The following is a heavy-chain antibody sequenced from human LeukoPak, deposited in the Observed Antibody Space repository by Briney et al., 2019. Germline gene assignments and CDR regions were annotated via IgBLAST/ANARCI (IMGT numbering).Heavy chain of an antibody. J-gene: IGHJ5*02. CDR1: GYSFTNYW. Sequence: GESLKISCKGSGYSFTNYWIGWVRQMPGKGLEWMGIIYPGDSDTRYSPSFQGQVTISADKSISTAYLQWSSLKASDTAMYYCARHPSRYCSSTSCRAGFDPWGQGTLVTVSS. V-gene: IGHV5-51*01. CDR3: ARHPSRYCSSTSCRAGFDP. D-gene: IGHD2-2*01. CDR2: IYPGDSDT.